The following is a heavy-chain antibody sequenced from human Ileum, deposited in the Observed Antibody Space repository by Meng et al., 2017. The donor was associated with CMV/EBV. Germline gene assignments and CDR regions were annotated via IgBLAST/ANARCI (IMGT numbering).Heavy chain of an antibody. CDR3: ATDKDWAFDY. Sequence: EVQLVESGGGLVKPGGCLRLSCAASGFSISIYAVNWVRQAPGKGLEWISYISRGSDNIAYADSVKGRFTISRDNAKNSLYLQMDSLRAEDTALYYCATDKDWAFDYWGQGTLVTVSS. CDR2: ISRGSDNI. D-gene: IGHD3-9*01. CDR1: GFSISIYA. J-gene: IGHJ4*02. V-gene: IGHV3-21*03.